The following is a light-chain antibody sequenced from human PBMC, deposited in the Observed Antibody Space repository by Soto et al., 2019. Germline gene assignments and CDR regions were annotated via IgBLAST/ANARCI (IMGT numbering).Light chain of an antibody. V-gene: IGLV2-14*01. J-gene: IGLJ1*01. CDR1: NSDVGGYNY. Sequence: QSVLTQPASVPGSPGQSITISCTGTNSDVGGYNYVSWYQQHPGKAPELMIYEVSHRPSGVSNRFSGSKSDNTASLTISGLQAEDEADYYCSSYTSISTLYVFGTGTKLTVL. CDR3: SSYTSISTLYV. CDR2: EVS.